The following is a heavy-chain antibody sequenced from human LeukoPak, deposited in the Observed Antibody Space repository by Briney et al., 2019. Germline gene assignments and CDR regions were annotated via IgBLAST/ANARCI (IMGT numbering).Heavy chain of an antibody. V-gene: IGHV4-39*02. D-gene: IGHD2-15*01. CDR2: IYYSRST. J-gene: IGHJ3*02. Sequence: SETLSLTCTVSGGSLSISDYYWGSVRQPPGTGLEWIGSIYYSRSTYYNPSLKSRVTISVDTSKNHFSLRLSSGTGADTAMFYCARLTIAANAFDMWGEGTMVTVSS. CDR3: ARLTIAANAFDM. CDR1: GGSLSISDYY.